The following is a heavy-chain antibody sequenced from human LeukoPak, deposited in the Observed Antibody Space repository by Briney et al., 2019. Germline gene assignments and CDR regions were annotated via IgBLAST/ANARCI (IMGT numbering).Heavy chain of an antibody. CDR3: ARVLHKRNYDGSDYYGY. D-gene: IGHD3-22*01. CDR1: GFTVSSNY. Sequence: RGSLRLSCAASGFTVSSNYMSWVRQAPGKGLEWVSYISSSSSTIYYADSVKGRFTISRDNAKNSLYLQMNSLRADDTAVYYCARVLHKRNYDGSDYYGYWGQGTLVTVSS. J-gene: IGHJ4*02. CDR2: ISSSSSTI. V-gene: IGHV3-48*01.